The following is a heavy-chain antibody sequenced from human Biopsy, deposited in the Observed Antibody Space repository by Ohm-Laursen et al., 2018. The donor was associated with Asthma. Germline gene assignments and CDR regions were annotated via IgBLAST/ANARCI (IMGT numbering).Heavy chain of an antibody. CDR1: RFTYG. J-gene: IGHJ4*02. CDR2: ISYDGSSI. CDR3: AREGVAGTHIED. D-gene: IGHD6-19*01. V-gene: IGHV3-30-3*01. Sequence: SLRLSCAASRFTYGMHWVRQAPGKGLEWVAVISYDGSSIYYADSVKGRFTISRDNSKNTLSLQMNSLTAEDTAVYYCAREGVAGTHIEDWGQGTLVTASS.